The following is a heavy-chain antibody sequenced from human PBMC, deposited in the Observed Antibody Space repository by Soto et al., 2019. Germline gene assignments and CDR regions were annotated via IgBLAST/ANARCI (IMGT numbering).Heavy chain of an antibody. CDR3: VRQDYGSGSQNSFDP. J-gene: IGHJ5*02. V-gene: IGHV4-39*01. CDR1: GGSISSGSYY. D-gene: IGHD3-10*01. CDR2: IYYGGST. Sequence: PSETLSLTCTVSGGSISSGSYYWGWIRQPPGKGLEWIGSIYYGGSTYYNPSLKSRVTISVDTSKNQFSLKLSSVTAADTAVYYCVRQDYGSGSQNSFDPWGQGTLVTAPQ.